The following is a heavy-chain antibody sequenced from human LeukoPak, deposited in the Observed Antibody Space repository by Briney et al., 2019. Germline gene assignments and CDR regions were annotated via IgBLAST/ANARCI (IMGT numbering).Heavy chain of an antibody. V-gene: IGHV1-69*05. CDR2: IIPIFGTA. CDR3: ARAAYSSSPDAFDI. CDR1: GGTFSSYA. D-gene: IGHD6-13*01. J-gene: IGHJ3*02. Sequence: SVKVSCKASGGTFSSYAISWVRQAPGQGLEWMGGIIPIFGTANYAQKFQGRVAITTDESTSTAYMELSRLRSEDTAVYYCARAAYSSSPDAFDIWGQGTMVTVSS.